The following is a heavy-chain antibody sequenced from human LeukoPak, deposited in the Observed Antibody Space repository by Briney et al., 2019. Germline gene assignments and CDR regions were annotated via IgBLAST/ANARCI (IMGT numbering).Heavy chain of an antibody. Sequence: SVKVSCKASGGTFSSHAISWVRQAPGQGLEWMGRIIPIFGTANYAQKFQGRVTITTDESTSTAYMELSSLRSEDTAVYYCAREPYSSGWYYFDYWGQGTLVTVSS. CDR1: GGTFSSHA. CDR3: AREPYSSGWYYFDY. J-gene: IGHJ4*02. CDR2: IIPIFGTA. V-gene: IGHV1-69*05. D-gene: IGHD6-19*01.